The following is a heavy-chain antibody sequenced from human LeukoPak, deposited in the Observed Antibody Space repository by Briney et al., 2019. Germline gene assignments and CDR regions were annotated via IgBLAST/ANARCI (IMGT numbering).Heavy chain of an antibody. V-gene: IGHV1-3*01. CDR2: INAGNGNT. CDR1: GYTFTSYA. J-gene: IGHJ4*02. Sequence: ASVKVSCKASGYTFTSYAMHWVRQAPGQRLEWMGWINAGNGNTKYSQKFQGRVTVTRDTSASTAYMELSSLRSEDTAVYYCAREVAAAGVPDWGQGTLVTVSS. CDR3: AREVAAAGVPD. D-gene: IGHD6-13*01.